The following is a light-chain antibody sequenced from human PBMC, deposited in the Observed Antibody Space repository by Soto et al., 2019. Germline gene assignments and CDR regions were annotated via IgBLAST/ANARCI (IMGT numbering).Light chain of an antibody. CDR1: QNINNY. Sequence: DVQVTQSPSSLCASVGDRVTITCRASQNINNYLNWYQQKPGKAPKLLISVESNLQSGVPSRFSGRGSGTEFTLTISSLQPEDFATYYCQQSYTTPLTFGGGTKVDIK. CDR3: QQSYTTPLT. CDR2: VES. V-gene: IGKV1-39*01. J-gene: IGKJ4*01.